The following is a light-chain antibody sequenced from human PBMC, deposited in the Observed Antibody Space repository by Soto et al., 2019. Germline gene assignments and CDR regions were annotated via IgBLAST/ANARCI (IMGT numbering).Light chain of an antibody. V-gene: IGKV3-15*01. Sequence: EIVMTQSPATLSVSPGERATLSCRASQSVSNYLAWYQQKPGQAPRLLIYGASTRATGTPARFSGGGSETEFTLTISSLQSEVVAVYYCQQYHNWPPLTFGGGTKVEIK. J-gene: IGKJ4*01. CDR2: GAS. CDR1: QSVSNY. CDR3: QQYHNWPPLT.